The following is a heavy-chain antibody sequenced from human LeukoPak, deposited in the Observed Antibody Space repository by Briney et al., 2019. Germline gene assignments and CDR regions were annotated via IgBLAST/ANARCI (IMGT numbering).Heavy chain of an antibody. CDR1: GFTFSSYW. CDR2: INSDGSSI. V-gene: IGHV3-74*03. CDR3: AREGRVSGYDFDC. J-gene: IGHJ4*02. D-gene: IGHD5-12*01. Sequence: GGSLRLSCAASGFTFSSYWMHWVRQAPGKGLVWVSRINSDGSSITYAGSVKGRFTISRDNAKNTLYLQMNSLRVEDTAVYYCAREGRVSGYDFDCWCQGTLVTVSS.